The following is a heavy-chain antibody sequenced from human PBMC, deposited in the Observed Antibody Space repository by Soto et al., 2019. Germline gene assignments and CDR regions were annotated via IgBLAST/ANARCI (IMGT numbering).Heavy chain of an antibody. Sequence: SETLSLTCAVYGGSFSGYYWSWIRQPPGKGLEWTGEINHSGSTNYNPSLKSRVTISVDTSKNQFSLKLSSVTAADTAVYYCARGWTGERMVRVELDFDYWGQGTLVTVSS. J-gene: IGHJ4*02. CDR2: INHSGST. V-gene: IGHV4-34*01. CDR1: GGSFSGYY. CDR3: ARGWTGERMVRVELDFDY. D-gene: IGHD3-10*01.